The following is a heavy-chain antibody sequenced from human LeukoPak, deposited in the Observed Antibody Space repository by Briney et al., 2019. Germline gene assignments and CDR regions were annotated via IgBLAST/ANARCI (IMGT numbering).Heavy chain of an antibody. CDR2: IRSSGTHI. CDR3: AKNQGSGWYGFDY. D-gene: IGHD6-19*01. Sequence: GGSLRLSCSASGFTFSSYSMNWVRQAPGKGLEWVSSIRSSGTHIYYADSVKGRFTISRSNAKNSLFLQMNSLRAEDTAVYYCAKNQGSGWYGFDYWGQGTLVTVSS. J-gene: IGHJ4*02. CDR1: GFTFSSYS. V-gene: IGHV3-21*01.